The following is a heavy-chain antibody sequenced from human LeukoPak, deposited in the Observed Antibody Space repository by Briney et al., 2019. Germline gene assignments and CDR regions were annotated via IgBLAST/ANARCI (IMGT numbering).Heavy chain of an antibody. Sequence: SETLSLTCAVYGGSFSGYYWSWIRQPPGKGLEWIGEINHSGSTNYNPSLKSRVTISVDTSKNQFSLKLTSVTAADTAVYYCARDSSWEWGQGTLVTVSS. CDR1: GGSFSGYY. D-gene: IGHD6-13*01. CDR3: ARDSSWE. CDR2: INHSGST. V-gene: IGHV4-34*01. J-gene: IGHJ4*02.